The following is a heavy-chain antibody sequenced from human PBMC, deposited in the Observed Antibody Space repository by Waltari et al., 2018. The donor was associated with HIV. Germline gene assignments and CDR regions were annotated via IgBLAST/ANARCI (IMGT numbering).Heavy chain of an antibody. Sequence: QVQLQQWGAGLLKPSETLSLTCAVYGGSFSGYYWTWIRQAPGKGREWIGEIDHSGSTSYHPSLKGGVIISVDSSKNQFSLKLTSLTAADTGVFYCARRPSGFCTETSCYGQNFDFWGQGTLVTVSS. V-gene: IGHV4-34*01. J-gene: IGHJ4*02. CDR2: IDHSGST. D-gene: IGHD2-2*01. CDR1: GGSFSGYY. CDR3: ARRPSGFCTETSCYGQNFDF.